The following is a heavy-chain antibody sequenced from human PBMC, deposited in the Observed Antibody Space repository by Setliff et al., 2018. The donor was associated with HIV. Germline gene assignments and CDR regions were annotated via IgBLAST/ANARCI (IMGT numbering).Heavy chain of an antibody. J-gene: IGHJ4*02. CDR1: GGSFSSYY. CDR2: FSPTGSP. V-gene: IGHV4-34*01. Sequence: PSETLSLTCAFYGGSFSSYYWNWIRHPPGKGLEWIGEFSPTGSPTYNPSLESRVTISVDTSKNQCSLKLRSLTAADTAVYYCARPQLGLGGGSHFDYWGQGILVTVSS. CDR3: ARPQLGLGGGSHFDY. D-gene: IGHD1-1*01.